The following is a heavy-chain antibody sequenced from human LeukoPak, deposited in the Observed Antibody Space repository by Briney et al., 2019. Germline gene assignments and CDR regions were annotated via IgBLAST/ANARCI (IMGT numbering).Heavy chain of an antibody. D-gene: IGHD3-3*01. CDR2: ICGSGGST. Sequence: PGGSLRLSCAASGFTFSSYAMSWVRQAPGKGLEWVSAICGSGGSTYYADSVKGRFTISRDNSENTLYLQMNSLRAEDTAVYYCAKLKTIFGVVIDYWGQGTLVTVSS. J-gene: IGHJ4*02. CDR3: AKLKTIFGVVIDY. CDR1: GFTFSSYA. V-gene: IGHV3-23*01.